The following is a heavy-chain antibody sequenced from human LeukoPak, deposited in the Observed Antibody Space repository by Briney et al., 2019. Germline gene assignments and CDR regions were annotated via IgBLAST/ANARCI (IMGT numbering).Heavy chain of an antibody. CDR1: GYTFTGYY. CDR2: IIPILGIA. D-gene: IGHD3-3*01. CDR3: ASHPYYDFWSGPHGDY. Sequence: SVKVSCKASGYTFTGYYMHWVRQAPGQGLEWMGRIIPILGIANYARKFQGRVTITADKSTSTAYMELSSLRSEDTAVYYCASHPYYDFWSGPHGDYWGQGTLVTVSS. V-gene: IGHV1-69*02. J-gene: IGHJ4*02.